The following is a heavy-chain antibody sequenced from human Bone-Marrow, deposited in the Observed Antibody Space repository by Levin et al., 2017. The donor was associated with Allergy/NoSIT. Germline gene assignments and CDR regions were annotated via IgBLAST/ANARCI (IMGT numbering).Heavy chain of an antibody. CDR1: GFTFSNYW. CDR2: INGDASST. D-gene: IGHD6-13*01. V-gene: IGHV3-74*01. J-gene: IGHJ4*02. CDR3: ARAKAAAGRASDY. Sequence: GGSLRLSCAASGFTFSNYWMHWVRQAPGKGLVWVSRINGDASSTNYADSVMGRFTISRDNANNTLYLQMNSLRAEDTAGYYCARAKAAAGRASDYWGQGTLVTVSS.